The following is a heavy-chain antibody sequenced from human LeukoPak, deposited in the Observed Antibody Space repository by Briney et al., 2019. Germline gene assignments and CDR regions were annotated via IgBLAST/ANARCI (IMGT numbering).Heavy chain of an antibody. Sequence: GGSLRLSCAASGFTFSDYYMSWIRQAPGKGLEWVSYISSSSSYTNYADSVKGRFTISRDNAKNSLYLQMNSLRAEDTAVYYCARDVSVVRGVEFDYWGQGTLVTVTS. CDR1: GFTFSDYY. CDR2: ISSSSSYT. CDR3: ARDVSVVRGVEFDY. V-gene: IGHV3-11*06. D-gene: IGHD3-10*01. J-gene: IGHJ4*02.